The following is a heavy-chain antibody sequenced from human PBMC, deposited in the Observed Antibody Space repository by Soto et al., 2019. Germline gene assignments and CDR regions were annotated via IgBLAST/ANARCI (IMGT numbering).Heavy chain of an antibody. Sequence: GGSLRLSCAASGFTFSSYSMNWVRQAPGKVLEWVSSISSSSSYIYYADSVKGRFTISRDNAKNSLYLQMNSLRAEDTAVYYCARDQYDFWSGSWDYYFYYGMDVWGQGTTVTVSS. CDR1: GFTFSSYS. V-gene: IGHV3-21*01. D-gene: IGHD3-3*01. J-gene: IGHJ6*02. CDR2: ISSSSSYI. CDR3: ARDQYDFWSGSWDYYFYYGMDV.